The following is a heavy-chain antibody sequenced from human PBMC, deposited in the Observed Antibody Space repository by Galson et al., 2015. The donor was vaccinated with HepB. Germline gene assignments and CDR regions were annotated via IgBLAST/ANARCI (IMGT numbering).Heavy chain of an antibody. Sequence: CAISGDSVSSNSAAWNWIRQSPSRGLEWLGRTYYRSKWYNDYAVSVKSRITINPDTSKNQFSLQLNSVTPEDTAVYYCARDSWNDYYYYHGMDVWAKGPRSPSP. V-gene: IGHV6-1*01. J-gene: IGHJ6*02. CDR3: ARDSWNDYYYYHGMDV. CDR1: GDSVSSNSAA. CDR2: TYYRSKWYN. D-gene: IGHD1-1*01.